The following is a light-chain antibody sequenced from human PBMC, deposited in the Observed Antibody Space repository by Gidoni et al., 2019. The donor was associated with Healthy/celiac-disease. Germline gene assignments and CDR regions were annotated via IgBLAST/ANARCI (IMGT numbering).Light chain of an antibody. CDR2: AAS. V-gene: IGKV1-9*01. J-gene: IGKJ3*01. CDR3: QQLNSYPFT. Sequence: DIQLTQSPSFLSASVGDRVTITCWASQGISSYLAWYQQKPGKAPKLLIYAASTLQSGVPSRFSGSGSGTEFTLTISSLQPEDFATYYCQQLNSYPFTXGPGTKVDI. CDR1: QGISSY.